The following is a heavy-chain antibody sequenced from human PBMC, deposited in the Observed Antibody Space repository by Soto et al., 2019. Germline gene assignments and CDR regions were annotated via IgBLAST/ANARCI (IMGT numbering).Heavy chain of an antibody. V-gene: IGHV4-34*01. CDR1: GGSFSGYY. CDR3: ARGESVWDSRGFDP. J-gene: IGHJ5*02. D-gene: IGHD3-22*01. CDR2: INHSGST. Sequence: QVQLQQWGAGLLKPSETLSLTCAVYGGSFSGYYWSWIRQPPGKGLEWIGEINHSGSTNYNPSLKKLLTRPVDTSRNQCSPQLSSVTAAATAVYSCARGESVWDSRGFDPWGQGTLVTVSS.